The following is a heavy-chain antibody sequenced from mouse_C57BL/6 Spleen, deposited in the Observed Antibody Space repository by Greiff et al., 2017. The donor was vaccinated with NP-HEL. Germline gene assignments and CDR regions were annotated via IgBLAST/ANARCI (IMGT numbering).Heavy chain of an antibody. CDR1: GYAFSSSW. CDR2: IYPGDGDT. Sequence: VQLQQSGPELVKPGASVKISCKASGYAFSSSWMNWVKQRPGKGLEWIGRIYPGDGDTNYNGKFKGKATLTADKSSSTAYMQLISLTSEDSAVYFCARGGVLPRAMDYWGQGTSVTVSS. V-gene: IGHV1-82*01. CDR3: ARGGVLPRAMDY. J-gene: IGHJ4*01.